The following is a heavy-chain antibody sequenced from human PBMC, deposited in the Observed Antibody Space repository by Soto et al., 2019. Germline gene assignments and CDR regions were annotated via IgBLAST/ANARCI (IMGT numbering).Heavy chain of an antibody. CDR2: ISAYNGNT. CDR1: GYTFTSYG. J-gene: IGHJ5*02. CDR3: AREYSSSWSNWFDP. V-gene: IGHV1-18*01. Sequence: ASVKVSCKASGYTFTSYGISWVRQAPGQGLEWMGWISAYNGNTNYAQKHQGRVTMTTDTSTSTAYMELRSLRSDDTAVYYCAREYSSSWSNWFDPWGQGTLVTVSS. D-gene: IGHD6-13*01.